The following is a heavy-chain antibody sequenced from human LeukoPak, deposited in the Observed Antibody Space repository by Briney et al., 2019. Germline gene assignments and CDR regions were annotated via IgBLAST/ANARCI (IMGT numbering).Heavy chain of an antibody. J-gene: IGHJ3*02. CDR3: AKDFYPRLYYDFWSGTDAFDI. D-gene: IGHD3-3*01. Sequence: GGSLRLSCAASGFTFSSYAMSWVRQAPGKGLEWVSAISGSGGSTYYADSVKGRFTISRDNSKNTLYLQMNSLRAEDTAVYYCAKDFYPRLYYDFWSGTDAFDIWGQGTMVTVSS. V-gene: IGHV3-23*01. CDR2: ISGSGGST. CDR1: GFTFSSYA.